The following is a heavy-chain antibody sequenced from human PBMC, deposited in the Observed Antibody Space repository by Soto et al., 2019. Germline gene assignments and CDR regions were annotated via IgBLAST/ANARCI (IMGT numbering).Heavy chain of an antibody. Sequence: QITLKESGPTLVKPTQTLTLTCTFSGFSLSTSGVGVGWIRQPPGKALEWLALIYWDDDKRYSPSMKRRPTFPKDPSKKQVVRTMTHLDPVDTATYYCEHRREGDRAMVDYFGYWGQGTLVTVSS. J-gene: IGHJ4*02. D-gene: IGHD5-18*01. CDR3: EHRREGDRAMVDYFGY. CDR2: IYWDDDK. CDR1: GFSLSTSGVG. V-gene: IGHV2-5*02.